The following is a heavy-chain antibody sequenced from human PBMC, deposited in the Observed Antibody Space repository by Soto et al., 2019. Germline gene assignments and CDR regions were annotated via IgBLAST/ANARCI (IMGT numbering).Heavy chain of an antibody. Sequence: QSGGSLRLSCAASGFSFSSYSMNWVRQAPGKGLEWLSYISSSSSSIYYADSVKGRFTISRDNAKNSLYLQMNSLRAEDTAVYYWARDTSTVDPPVGSGVDAWGQGTLVTVSS. D-gene: IGHD4-17*01. CDR3: ARDTSTVDPPVGSGVDA. CDR1: GFSFSSYS. V-gene: IGHV3-48*04. CDR2: ISSSSSSI. J-gene: IGHJ5*02.